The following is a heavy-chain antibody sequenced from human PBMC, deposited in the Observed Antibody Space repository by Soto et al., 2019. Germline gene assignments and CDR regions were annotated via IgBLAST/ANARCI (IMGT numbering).Heavy chain of an antibody. CDR2: IYYSGST. CDR1: GGSISSSSYY. CDR3: ARLYYGDYTFDY. Sequence: SETLSLTCTVSGGSISSSSYYWGWIRQPPGKGLEWIGSIYYSGSTYYNPSLKSRVTISVDTSKNQFSLKLSSVTAADTAVYYCARLYYGDYTFDYWGQGTLVTVSS. D-gene: IGHD4-17*01. V-gene: IGHV4-39*01. J-gene: IGHJ4*02.